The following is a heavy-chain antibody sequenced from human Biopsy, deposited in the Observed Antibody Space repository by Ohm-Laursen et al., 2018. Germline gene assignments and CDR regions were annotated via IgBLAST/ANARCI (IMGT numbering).Heavy chain of an antibody. CDR3: ARDCQPYLVTIHYYYYGMDV. J-gene: IGHJ6*02. CDR2: INPNSGGT. V-gene: IGHV1-2*02. CDR1: GYTFTGYY. D-gene: IGHD3-9*01. Sequence: ASVKVSCKASGYTFTGYYMHWVRQAPGQGLEWMGWINPNSGGTNYAQKLQGRVTMTRDTSISTAYMELSRLRSDDTAVYYCARDCQPYLVTIHYYYYGMDVWGQGTTVTVSS.